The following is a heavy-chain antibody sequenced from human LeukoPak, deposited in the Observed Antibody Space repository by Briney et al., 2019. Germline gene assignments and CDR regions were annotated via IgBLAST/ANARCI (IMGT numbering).Heavy chain of an antibody. CDR3: ATYYDSSRYYFDY. CDR2: FDPEDGET. V-gene: IGHV1-24*01. J-gene: IGHJ4*02. D-gene: IGHD3-22*01. CDR1: GYTLTELS. Sequence: ASVKVSCKVSGYTLTELSMHWVRQAPGKGREWMGGFDPEDGETIYAQKFQGRVTMTQDTSTDTAYMELSSLRSEDTAVYYCATYYDSSRYYFDYWGQGTLVTVSS.